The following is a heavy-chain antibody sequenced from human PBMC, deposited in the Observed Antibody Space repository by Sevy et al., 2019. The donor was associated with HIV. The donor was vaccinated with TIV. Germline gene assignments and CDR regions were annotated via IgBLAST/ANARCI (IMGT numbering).Heavy chain of an antibody. CDR3: ATLSGFVYPHYFVD. Sequence: ASVKVSCRVSGSTLSELSMHWVRQVPGKGLEWMGGFDVEDGETDYAQKLQGRATMTEDTSTDTAYMELSSLRSEDTAIYYCATLSGFVYPHYFVDWGQGTLVTVSS. J-gene: IGHJ4*02. D-gene: IGHD5-12*01. CDR1: GSTLSELS. V-gene: IGHV1-24*01. CDR2: FDVEDGET.